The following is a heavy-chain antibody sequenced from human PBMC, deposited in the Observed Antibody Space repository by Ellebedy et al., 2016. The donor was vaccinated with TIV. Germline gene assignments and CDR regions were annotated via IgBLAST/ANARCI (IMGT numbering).Heavy chain of an antibody. Sequence: MPSETLSLTCAVYGESLSGYYWSWIRQPPEKGLEWLGEIHHSGSTNYNPSLKSRVTISLDTSKNQFSLNLSSVTAADTAVYYCARGEWAQRDFYYHMDVWGKGTTVTVSS. D-gene: IGHD2-21*02. CDR1: GESLSGYY. CDR2: IHHSGST. CDR3: ARGEWAQRDFYYHMDV. J-gene: IGHJ6*03. V-gene: IGHV4-34*01.